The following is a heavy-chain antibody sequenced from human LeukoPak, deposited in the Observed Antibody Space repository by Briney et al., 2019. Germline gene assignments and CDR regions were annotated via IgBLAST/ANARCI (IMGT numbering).Heavy chain of an antibody. CDR1: GYTFTGYY. J-gene: IGHJ4*02. CDR3: ARAYYDILTGYLYFDY. CDR2: INPNSGGT. V-gene: IGHV1-2*04. Sequence: ASVKVSCKASGYTFTGYYMHWVRQAPGQGLEWMGWINPNSGGTNYAQKFQGWVTMTRDTSISTAYMELSRLRSDDTAVYYCARAYYDILTGYLYFDYWGQGTLVTVSS. D-gene: IGHD3-9*01.